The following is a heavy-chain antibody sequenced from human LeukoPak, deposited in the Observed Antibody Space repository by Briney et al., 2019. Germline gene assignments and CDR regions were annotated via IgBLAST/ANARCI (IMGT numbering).Heavy chain of an antibody. Sequence: GGSLRLSCAASGFTFDDYAMHWVRQAPGKGLEWVSGISWNSGSIGYADSVKGRFTISRDNAKNSLYLQMNSLRAEDMALYYCINDASDIWRQGTMVTVSS. V-gene: IGHV3-9*03. CDR1: GFTFDDYA. CDR2: ISWNSGSI. CDR3: INDASDI. J-gene: IGHJ3*02.